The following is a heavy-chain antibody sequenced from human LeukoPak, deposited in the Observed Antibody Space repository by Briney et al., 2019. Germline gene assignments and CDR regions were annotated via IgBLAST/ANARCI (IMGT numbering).Heavy chain of an antibody. CDR1: GFTVSSNY. Sequence: GGSLRLSCAASGFTVSSNYMSWVRQAPGKGLEWVSVIYSGGSTYYADSVKGRFTISRDNSKNTLYLQMSSLRAEDTAVYYCANLGRRATTSAPDVWGQGTTVTVSS. CDR3: ANLGRRATTSAPDV. D-gene: IGHD2-2*01. CDR2: IYSGGST. J-gene: IGHJ6*02. V-gene: IGHV3-53*01.